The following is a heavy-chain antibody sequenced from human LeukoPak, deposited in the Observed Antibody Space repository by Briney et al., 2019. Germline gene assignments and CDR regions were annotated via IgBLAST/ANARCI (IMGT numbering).Heavy chain of an antibody. D-gene: IGHD5-12*01. CDR3: GRGRPRGYSGYVIDY. CDR2: ISSSGSTI. CDR1: GFTFSSYE. Sequence: GGSLRLSCAASGFTFSSYEMNWVRQAPGKGLEWVSYISSSGSTIYYADSVKGRFTISSDNAKNTLYLQMNSLRAEDTAAFYCGRGRPRGYSGYVIDYWGQGTPITVSS. J-gene: IGHJ4*02. V-gene: IGHV3-48*03.